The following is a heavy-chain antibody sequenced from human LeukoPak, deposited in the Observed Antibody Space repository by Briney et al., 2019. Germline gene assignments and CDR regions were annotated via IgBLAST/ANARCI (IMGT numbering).Heavy chain of an antibody. CDR2: IYYSGST. CDR3: ARAPASNYEVWFDP. J-gene: IGHJ5*02. V-gene: IGHV4-30-4*01. CDR1: GGSISSGDYY. D-gene: IGHD4-11*01. Sequence: SQTLSLTCTVSGGSISSGDYYWSWIRQPPGKGLEWIGYIYYSGSTYYNPSLKSRVTISVGTSKNQFSLKLSSVTAADTAVYYCARAPASNYEVWFDPWGQGTLVTVSS.